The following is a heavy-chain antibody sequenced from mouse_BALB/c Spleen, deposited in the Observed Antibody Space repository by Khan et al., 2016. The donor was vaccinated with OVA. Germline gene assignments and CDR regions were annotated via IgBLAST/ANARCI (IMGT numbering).Heavy chain of an antibody. V-gene: IGHV2-9*02. CDR2: IWAGGST. CDR1: GFSLTSYG. D-gene: IGHD2-1*01. CDR3: ARNYDNYVEYFDV. J-gene: IGHJ1*01. Sequence: QVQLKESGPGLVAPSQSLSITCTVSGFSLTSYGVHWVRQTPGKGLEWLGIIWAGGSTNYNSALMSRLSINKDNSKSQVFFKMNSLQTDDTAIYYCARNYDNYVEYFDVWGAGTTVTVSS.